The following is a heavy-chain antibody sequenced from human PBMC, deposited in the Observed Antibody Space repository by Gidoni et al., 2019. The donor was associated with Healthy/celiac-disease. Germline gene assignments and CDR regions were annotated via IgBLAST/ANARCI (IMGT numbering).Heavy chain of an antibody. CDR2: IKSKTDGGTT. Sequence: EVQLVESGGGLVKPGGSLRLSCAASGFTFSNAWMNWVRQAPGKGLEWVGRIKSKTDGGTTDYAAPVKGRFTISRDDSKNTLYLQMNSLKTEDTAVYYCTTITYYDFWSGYFIEYYYGMDVWGQGTTVTVSS. J-gene: IGHJ6*02. D-gene: IGHD3-3*01. CDR1: GFTFSNAW. CDR3: TTITYYDFWSGYFIEYYYGMDV. V-gene: IGHV3-15*07.